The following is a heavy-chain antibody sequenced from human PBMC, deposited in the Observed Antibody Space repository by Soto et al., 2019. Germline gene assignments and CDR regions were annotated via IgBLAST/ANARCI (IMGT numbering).Heavy chain of an antibody. CDR1: GFSVSSNY. V-gene: IGHV3-53*01. Sequence: GGSLRLSCVATGFSVSSNYMSWVRQAPGKGLEWVSVIYSGGNTYYADSVKGRFTISRDNAKNSLYLQMNSLRAEDTAVYYCARDLGYYESDGYFDYWGQGALVTVSS. CDR2: IYSGGNT. D-gene: IGHD3-22*01. J-gene: IGHJ4*02. CDR3: ARDLGYYESDGYFDY.